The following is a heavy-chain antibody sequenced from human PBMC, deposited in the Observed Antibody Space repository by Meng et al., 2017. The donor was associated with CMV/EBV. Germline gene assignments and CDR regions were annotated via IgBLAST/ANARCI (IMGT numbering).Heavy chain of an antibody. CDR2: ISSSGSTI. Sequence: GESLKISCAASEFTFSDYYMSWIRQAPGKGLEWVSYISSSGSTIYYADSVKGRFTISRDNAKNSLYLQMNSLRAEDTAVYYCARETLGYCSSTSCSDAFDIWGQGTMVTVSS. CDR1: EFTFSDYY. V-gene: IGHV3-11*01. J-gene: IGHJ3*02. CDR3: ARETLGYCSSTSCSDAFDI. D-gene: IGHD2-2*01.